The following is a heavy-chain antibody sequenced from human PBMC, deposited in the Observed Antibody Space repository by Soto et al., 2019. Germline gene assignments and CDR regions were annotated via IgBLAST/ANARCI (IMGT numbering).Heavy chain of an antibody. D-gene: IGHD2-2*01. CDR3: AAPACAATWCSPAHNLDH. CDR2: INPLSGIP. J-gene: IGHJ4*02. Sequence: QVQLVQSGAEVKKPESSVKVSCKTSGGTFGRHVISWVRQAPGQGPEWMGKINPLSGIPNYAQKFQDRVTFTADTDSSTAYMELSSLRSDDTAGYYCAAPACAATWCSPAHNLDHWGQGTLVTVSS. CDR1: GGTFGRHV. V-gene: IGHV1-69*09.